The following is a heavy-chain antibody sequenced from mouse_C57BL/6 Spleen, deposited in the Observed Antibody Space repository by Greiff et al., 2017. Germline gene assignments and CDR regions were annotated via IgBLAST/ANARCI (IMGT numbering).Heavy chain of an antibody. Sequence: EVQLQQSVAELVRPGASVKLSCTASGFNIKNTYMHWVKQRPEQGLEWIGRIDPANGKTKYAPKFQGKVTITADTSYNTAYLHLSILTSEDTAIYYCARYDGYPYYYAMDYWGQGTSVTVSS. CDR3: ARYDGYPYYYAMDY. CDR1: GFNIKNTY. J-gene: IGHJ4*01. CDR2: IDPANGKT. V-gene: IGHV14-3*01. D-gene: IGHD2-3*01.